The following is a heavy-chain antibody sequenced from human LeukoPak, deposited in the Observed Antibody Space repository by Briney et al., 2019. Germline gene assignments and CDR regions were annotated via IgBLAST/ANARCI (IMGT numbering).Heavy chain of an antibody. D-gene: IGHD4-17*01. CDR1: GFPFSTYA. CDR3: AKGGVYGDYYFDY. V-gene: IGHV3-23*01. CDR2: ISGSGGVT. Sequence: GGSLRLSCAASGFPFSTYAMSWVRQAPGKGLEWVSVISGSGGVTYYADSVKGRFTISGDNSKNTVYLQMNSLRAEDTALYYCAKGGVYGDYYFDYWGQGTLVTVSS. J-gene: IGHJ4*02.